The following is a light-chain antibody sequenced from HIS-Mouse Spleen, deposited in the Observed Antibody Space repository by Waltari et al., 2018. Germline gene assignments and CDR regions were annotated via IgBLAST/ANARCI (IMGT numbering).Light chain of an antibody. CDR2: EVS. V-gene: IGLV2-14*01. CDR1: SSDVGDYTY. CDR3: SSYTSSSTLDV. Sequence: QSALTQPASVSGPPGRSITIPCTGTSSDVGDYTYVSWNQQHPGKAPKLMLYEVSTRPSGVSNRFSGSKSGNTASLTISGLQAEDEADYYCSSYTSSSTLDVFGTGTKVTVL. J-gene: IGLJ1*01.